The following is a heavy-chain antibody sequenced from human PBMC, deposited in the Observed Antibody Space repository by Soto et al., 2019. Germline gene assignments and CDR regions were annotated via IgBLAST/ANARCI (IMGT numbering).Heavy chain of an antibody. Sequence: QLQLQESGPGLVKPSETLSLTCTVSGGSIGSSSYYWGWIRQPPGKGLEWIGSIYYSGSTYYNPSLKSRVTISVDTSKNQFSLKLSSVTAADTAVYYCARLGWFLEWLLPYYYYMDVWGKGTTVTVSS. CDR3: ARLGWFLEWLLPYYYYMDV. CDR2: IYYSGST. V-gene: IGHV4-39*01. CDR1: GGSIGSSSYY. J-gene: IGHJ6*03. D-gene: IGHD3-3*01.